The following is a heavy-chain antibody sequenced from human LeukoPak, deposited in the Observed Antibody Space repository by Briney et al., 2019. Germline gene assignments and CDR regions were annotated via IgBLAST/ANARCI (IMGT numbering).Heavy chain of an antibody. Sequence: PSETLSLTCAVYGGSFSGYYWSWIRQPPGKGLEWIGEINHSGSTNYNPSLKSRPTISVDTSKNQFSLKLSSVTAADTAVYYCARAATGTIDYWGQGTLVTVSS. CDR1: GGSFSGYY. J-gene: IGHJ4*02. D-gene: IGHD1-7*01. CDR3: ARAATGTIDY. V-gene: IGHV4-34*01. CDR2: INHSGST.